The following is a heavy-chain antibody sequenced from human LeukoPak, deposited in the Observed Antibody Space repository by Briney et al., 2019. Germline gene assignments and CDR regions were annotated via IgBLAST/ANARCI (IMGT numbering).Heavy chain of an antibody. J-gene: IGHJ4*02. CDR3: AKGGATVIDY. CDR2: INSDGSST. D-gene: IGHD4-17*01. Sequence: GGSLRLSCAASGFTFSNYWMHWVRHAPGKGLVWVSRINSDGSSTTSADSVKGRCTISRDNAKNTLYLQMNSLRAEDTAVYYCAKGGATVIDYWGQGTLVTVSS. V-gene: IGHV3-74*01. CDR1: GFTFSNYW.